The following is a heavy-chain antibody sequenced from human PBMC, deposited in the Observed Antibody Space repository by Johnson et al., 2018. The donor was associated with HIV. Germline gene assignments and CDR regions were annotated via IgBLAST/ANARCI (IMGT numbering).Heavy chain of an antibody. Sequence: MLLVESGGGLIQPGGSLRLSCAASGFTFSSYAMHWVRQAPGKGLEWVSALYRSGSTYYVDSVKRRFTISRDNSKNTLHLQMNSLRVDDTAVYYCARGSGYDHDYGGIDIWGQGTMVTVSS. V-gene: IGHV3-53*01. J-gene: IGHJ3*02. CDR1: GFTFSSYA. D-gene: IGHD4-23*01. CDR3: ARGSGYDHDYGGIDI. CDR2: LYRSGST.